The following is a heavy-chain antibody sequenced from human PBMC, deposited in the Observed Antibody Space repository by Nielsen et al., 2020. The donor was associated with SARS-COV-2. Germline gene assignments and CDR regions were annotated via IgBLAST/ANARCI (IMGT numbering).Heavy chain of an antibody. CDR2: INHSGST. D-gene: IGHD3-22*01. CDR3: ARAPITMIVVVNAFDI. J-gene: IGHJ3*02. Sequence: SETLSLTCAVYGGSFSGYSWTWIRQPPGKGLEWIGEINHSGSTNYNPSLKSRVTISVDTSKNQFSLKLSSVTAADTAVYYCARAPITMIVVVNAFDIWGQGTMVTVSS. V-gene: IGHV4-34*09. CDR1: GGSFSGYS.